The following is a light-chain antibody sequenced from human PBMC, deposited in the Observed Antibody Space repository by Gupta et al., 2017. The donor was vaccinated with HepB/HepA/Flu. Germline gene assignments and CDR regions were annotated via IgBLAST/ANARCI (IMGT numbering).Light chain of an antibody. J-gene: IGKJ4*01. V-gene: IGKV3-20*01. CDR2: GAS. Sequence: EIVFTQSPGTLSLSPGERATLSCRASQSVSSRYLAWYQQNPGQAPRLLIYGASSRATGLPDRFGGSGSGTDFTLTISRLEPEDFAVYYCQQYVSSLTFGGGTNVDIK. CDR3: QQYVSSLT. CDR1: QSVSSRY.